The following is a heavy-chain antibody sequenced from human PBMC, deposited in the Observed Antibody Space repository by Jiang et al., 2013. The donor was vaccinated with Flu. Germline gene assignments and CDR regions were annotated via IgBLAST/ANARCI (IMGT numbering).Heavy chain of an antibody. CDR1: GFTFSSYW. D-gene: IGHD2-2*02. V-gene: IGHV3-7*01. Sequence: VQLLESGGGLVQPGGSLRLSCAASGFTFSSYWMSWVRQAPGKGLEWVANIKEDGSEEYYVDSVKGRFTISRDNAKNSVFLQMNSLRAEDTAVYYCARDSALNCSSTSCFTRAEGFDYWGQG. CDR3: ARDSALNCSSTSCFTRAEGFDY. CDR2: IKEDGSEE. J-gene: IGHJ4*02.